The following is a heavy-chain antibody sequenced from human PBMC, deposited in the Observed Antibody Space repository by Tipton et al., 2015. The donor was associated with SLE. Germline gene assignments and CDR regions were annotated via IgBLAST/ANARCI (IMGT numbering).Heavy chain of an antibody. Sequence: TLSLTCTVSGGSISNYYWSWIRQPPGKRLEWIGYIHYTGSTNYNPSLKSRVTISVDTSKNQFSLRLTSVTAADTAIYYCARLYDYVDHWGQGTLVSVS. V-gene: IGHV4-59*01. J-gene: IGHJ4*02. CDR1: GGSISNYY. CDR2: IHYTGST. CDR3: ARLYDYVDH. D-gene: IGHD2-8*01.